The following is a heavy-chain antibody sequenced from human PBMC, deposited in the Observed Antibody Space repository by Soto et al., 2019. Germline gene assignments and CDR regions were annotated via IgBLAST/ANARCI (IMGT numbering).Heavy chain of an antibody. J-gene: IGHJ4*02. Sequence: SETLSLTCTVSGGSISSYYWSWIRQPPGKGLEWIGYIYYSGSTNYNPSLKSRVTISVGTSKNQFSLKLSSVTAADTAVYYCASPRSPYYYDSSGYSLYYWGQGTLVTVSS. V-gene: IGHV4-59*08. CDR2: IYYSGST. D-gene: IGHD3-22*01. CDR1: GGSISSYY. CDR3: ASPRSPYYYDSSGYSLYY.